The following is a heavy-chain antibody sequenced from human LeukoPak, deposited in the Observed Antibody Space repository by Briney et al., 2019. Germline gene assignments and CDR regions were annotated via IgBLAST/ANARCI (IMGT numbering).Heavy chain of an antibody. CDR1: GGSISSGGYY. Sequence: SETLSLTCTVSGGSISSGGYYWSWIRQHPGKGLEWIGYIYYSGSTYYNPSLKSRVTISVDTSKNQFSLKLSSVTTADTAVYYCARVDTAHTDYWGQGTLVTVSS. D-gene: IGHD5-18*01. CDR2: IYYSGST. V-gene: IGHV4-31*03. J-gene: IGHJ4*02. CDR3: ARVDTAHTDY.